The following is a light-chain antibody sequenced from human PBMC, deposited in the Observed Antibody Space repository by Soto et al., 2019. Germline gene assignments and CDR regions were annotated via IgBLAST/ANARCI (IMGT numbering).Light chain of an antibody. Sequence: DIQITQSPSTLSASVGDRVTIICRASQSISSWLAWYQQKGGKAPKLLISKASNLDSGVPSRFSGSGSGTEFNLTISSLQPEDFTTYYCQQYNSFSWTFGQGTKVHI. V-gene: IGKV1-5*03. J-gene: IGKJ1*01. CDR2: KAS. CDR3: QQYNSFSWT. CDR1: QSISSW.